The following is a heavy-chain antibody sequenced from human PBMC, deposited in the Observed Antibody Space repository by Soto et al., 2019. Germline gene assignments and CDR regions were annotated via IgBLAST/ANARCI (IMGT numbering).Heavy chain of an antibody. CDR2: ISSSSRYI. CDR1: GFTFSSYS. D-gene: IGHD2-8*02. V-gene: IGHV3-21*01. J-gene: IGHJ4*02. CDR3: ARGSRFESWCFDY. Sequence: EVQLVESGGGLVKPGGSLRLSCAASGFTFSSYSMNWVRQAPGKGLEWVSSISSSSRYIYYADSVKGRFTISRDNAKNSLYLQMNSLRAEDTAVYYGARGSRFESWCFDYWGQGTLVTVSS.